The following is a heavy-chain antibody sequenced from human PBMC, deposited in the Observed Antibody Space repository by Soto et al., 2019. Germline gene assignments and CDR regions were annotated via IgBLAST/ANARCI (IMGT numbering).Heavy chain of an antibody. D-gene: IGHD6-19*01. CDR1: GGSISSTTYY. J-gene: IGHJ1*01. V-gene: IGHV4-39*01. CDR3: ADMRGQWLPRD. CDR2: IHYTGTA. Sequence: QLQLQESGPGLVKPSETLSLTCTVSGGSISSTTYYWGWIRQPPGKGLEWIGNIHYTGTAYYNPSLKSRVTISVDTSTNQFSLKLSSVTAADTAVYYCADMRGQWLPRDWGQGTLVTVSS.